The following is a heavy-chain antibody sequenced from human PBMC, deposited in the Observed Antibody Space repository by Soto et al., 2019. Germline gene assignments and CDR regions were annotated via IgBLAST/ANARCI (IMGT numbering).Heavy chain of an antibody. CDR1: GFTFSTYA. Sequence: GGSLRLSCASSGFTFSTYAIHWVRQAPGKGLEWVAVISYDRSNKYYADSVKGRFTISRDNSKNTLYLQMNSLRAEDTAVYYCARDRVPFIQLWPYLDYWGQGT. D-gene: IGHD5-18*01. V-gene: IGHV3-30-3*01. CDR2: ISYDRSNK. J-gene: IGHJ4*02. CDR3: ARDRVPFIQLWPYLDY.